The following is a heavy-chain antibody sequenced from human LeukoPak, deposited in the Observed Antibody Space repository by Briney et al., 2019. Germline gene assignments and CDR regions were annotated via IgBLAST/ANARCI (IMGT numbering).Heavy chain of an antibody. CDR2: ISAYNGNT. J-gene: IGHJ4*02. V-gene: IGHV1-18*01. CDR3: ATATPGNYYDSSGYYY. D-gene: IGHD3-22*01. CDR1: GYTFTSYG. Sequence: GASVKVSCKASGYTFTSYGISWVRQAPGQGLEWMGWISAYNGNTNYAQKLQGRVTMTEDTSTDTAYMELSSLRSEDTAVYYCATATPGNYYDSSGYYYWGQGTLVTVSS.